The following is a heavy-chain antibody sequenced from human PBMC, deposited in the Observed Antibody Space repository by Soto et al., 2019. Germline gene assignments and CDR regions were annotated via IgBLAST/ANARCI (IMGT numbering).Heavy chain of an antibody. Sequence: EVQLLESGGGLVQPGGSLRLSCAASGYTFSSYAMSWVRQAPGKGLEWVSAISGSGGSTYYADSVKGRFTISRDNSKNTLYLQMNSLRAEDTAVYYCAKHPLLWWYMDVWGKGTTVTVSS. V-gene: IGHV3-23*01. CDR3: AKHPLLWWYMDV. CDR2: ISGSGGST. CDR1: GYTFSSYA. J-gene: IGHJ6*03. D-gene: IGHD2-2*01.